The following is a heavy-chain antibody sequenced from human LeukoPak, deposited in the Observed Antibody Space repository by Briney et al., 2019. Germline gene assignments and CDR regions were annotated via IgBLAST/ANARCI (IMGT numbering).Heavy chain of an antibody. CDR1: GFTFSSYS. CDR2: MSSSGSYI. D-gene: IGHD3-3*01. Sequence: GGSLRLSCAASGFTFSSYSMNWVRQAPGKGLEWVSSMSSSGSYIYYADSMKGRFTISRDNAKNSLYLQMNSLRAEDTAVYYCAREKSGYPSSHAFDLWGQGTMVTVSS. J-gene: IGHJ3*01. CDR3: AREKSGYPSSHAFDL. V-gene: IGHV3-21*04.